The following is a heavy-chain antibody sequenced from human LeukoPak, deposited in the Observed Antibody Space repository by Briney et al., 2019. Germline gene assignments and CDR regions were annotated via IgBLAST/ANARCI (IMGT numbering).Heavy chain of an antibody. CDR1: GGSFSGYY. CDR2: INHSGST. J-gene: IGHJ4*02. D-gene: IGHD2-15*01. V-gene: IGHV4-34*01. Sequence: SETLSLTCAVYGGSFSGYYWSWIRQPPGKGLEWIGEINHSGSTSYNPSLKSRVTISVDTSKNQFSLKLSSVTAADTAVYYCARGRVIVVVVAVLAAYFDYWGQGTLVTVSS. CDR3: ARGRVIVVVVAVLAAYFDY.